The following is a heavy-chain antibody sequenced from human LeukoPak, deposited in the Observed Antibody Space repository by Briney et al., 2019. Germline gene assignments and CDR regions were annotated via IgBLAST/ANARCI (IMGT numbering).Heavy chain of an antibody. CDR2: IKQAGSEN. CDR3: ARGDGYAFHFDY. D-gene: IGHD5-24*01. J-gene: IGHJ4*02. CDR1: GFIFSSYW. V-gene: IGHV3-7*01. Sequence: GGSLRLSCAASGFIFSSYWMTWVRQAPGKGLEWVANIKQAGSENSYVDSVKGRFTISRDNAKNSLYLQMNSLRAEDTAVYYCARGDGYAFHFDYWGQGTLVTVSS.